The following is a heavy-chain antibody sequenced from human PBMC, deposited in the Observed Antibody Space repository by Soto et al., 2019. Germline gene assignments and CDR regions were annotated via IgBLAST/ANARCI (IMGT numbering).Heavy chain of an antibody. CDR2: ISSSSSYI. V-gene: IGHV3-21*01. CDR1: GFTFSSYS. Sequence: PGGSLRLSCAASGFTFSSYSMNWVRQAPGKGLEWVSSISSSSSYIYYADSVKGRFTISRDNAKNSLYLQMNSLRAEDTAVYSCARDAVLEWLLSVRYGAFDIWGQGTMVTVSS. CDR3: ARDAVLEWLLSVRYGAFDI. D-gene: IGHD3-3*01. J-gene: IGHJ3*02.